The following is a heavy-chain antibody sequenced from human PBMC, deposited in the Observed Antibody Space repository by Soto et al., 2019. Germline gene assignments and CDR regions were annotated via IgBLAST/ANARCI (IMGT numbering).Heavy chain of an antibody. V-gene: IGHV3-7*01. J-gene: IGHJ4*02. D-gene: IGHD3-16*02. Sequence: EVQLLESGGGLVQPGGSLRLSCAASGFTFSSYWMSWVRQAPGKGLEWVANIKQDGSEKYYVDSVKGRFTISRDNAKNSLYLQMNSLRAEDTAVYYCARDANYVWGSYRYPGLIDYWGQGTLVTVSS. CDR2: IKQDGSEK. CDR3: ARDANYVWGSYRYPGLIDY. CDR1: GFTFSSYW.